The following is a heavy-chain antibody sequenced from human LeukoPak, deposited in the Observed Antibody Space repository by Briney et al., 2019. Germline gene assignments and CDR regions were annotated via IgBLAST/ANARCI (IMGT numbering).Heavy chain of an antibody. J-gene: IGHJ5*02. V-gene: IGHV4-59*01. CDR2: IYYTGST. CDR1: LGSLSSYY. D-gene: IGHD4-17*01. CDR3: ARDQRSGDYWFDP. Sequence: PSETLSLTCTVSLGSLSSYYWSWIRQPPGKGGEWIGYIYYTGSTNYNPSLKSRVTISVDTSKNQFSLKLSAVTAADTAVYYCARDQRSGDYWFDPWGQGTLVTVSS.